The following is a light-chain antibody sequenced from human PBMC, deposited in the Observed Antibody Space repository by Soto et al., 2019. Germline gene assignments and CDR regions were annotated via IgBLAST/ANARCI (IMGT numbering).Light chain of an antibody. CDR1: SSDIGAYNF. CDR2: EVN. J-gene: IGLJ2*01. CDR3: TSWTTSTTMI. V-gene: IGLV2-14*01. Sequence: QSALTQPASVSGSPGQSITISCTGTSSDIGAYNFVSWYQQHPGKAPKLMLYEVNTRPSGVSNRFSGSKSGNTASLTISGLQAEDEADYYCTSWTTSTTMIFGGGTKLTVL.